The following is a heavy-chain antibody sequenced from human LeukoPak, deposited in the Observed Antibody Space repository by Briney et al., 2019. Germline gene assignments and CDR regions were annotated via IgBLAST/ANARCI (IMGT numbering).Heavy chain of an antibody. V-gene: IGHV4-39*01. J-gene: IGHJ6*03. Sequence: SETLSLTCTVSGGSISSSSYYWGWIRQPPGKGLEWIGSIYYSGSTYYNPSLKSRVTLSVDTSKNQFSLKLSSVTAADTAVYYCARLDDFWSGNSPTDYYYYYMDVWGKGTTVTISS. CDR3: ARLDDFWSGNSPTDYYYYYMDV. CDR1: GGSISSSSYY. D-gene: IGHD3-3*01. CDR2: IYYSGST.